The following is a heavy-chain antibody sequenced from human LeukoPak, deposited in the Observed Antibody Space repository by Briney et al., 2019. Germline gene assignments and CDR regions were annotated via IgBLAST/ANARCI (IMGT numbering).Heavy chain of an antibody. V-gene: IGHV3-23*01. J-gene: IGHJ4*02. D-gene: IGHD2-15*01. Sequence: GGSLRLSCAASGFTFSSYAMSWVRQAPGKGLEWVSAISGSAISTYYTDSVKGRFTISRDNSKNTLYLQMNTLRAEDTAVYYCAKDLVDCSGGSCYSAQDYWGQGTLVTVSS. CDR3: AKDLVDCSGGSCYSAQDY. CDR1: GFTFSSYA. CDR2: ISGSAIST.